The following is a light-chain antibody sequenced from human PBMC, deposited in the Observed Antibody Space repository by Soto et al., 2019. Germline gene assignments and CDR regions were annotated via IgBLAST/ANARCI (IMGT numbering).Light chain of an antibody. CDR1: SSDVGGYNY. J-gene: IGLJ1*01. Sequence: QSVLTQPASVSGSPGQSITISCTGTSSDVGGYNYVSWYQHHPGKAPKLIIFDVGNRPSGVSNPFSGSKSGNTASLTISWLQPEDEADYYCSSYTTSNTRQIVFGTGTRSPS. CDR2: DVG. V-gene: IGLV2-14*03. CDR3: SSYTTSNTRQIV.